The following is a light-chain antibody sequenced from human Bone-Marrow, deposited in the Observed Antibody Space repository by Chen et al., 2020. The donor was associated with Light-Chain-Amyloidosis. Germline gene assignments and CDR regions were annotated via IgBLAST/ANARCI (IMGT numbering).Light chain of an antibody. CDR2: GSS. V-gene: IGKV3-20*01. CDR3: QQYGTSPLT. Sequence: EIVLTQSPGTLSLSLGEGANLSCRASQTISRNYLTWYQQKFGQAPRLLIYGSSSRATGIPDRFTGSGSGTDFTLTINRLEPEDFAMYYCQQYGTSPLTFGGGTKVEIK. J-gene: IGKJ4*01. CDR1: QTISRNY.